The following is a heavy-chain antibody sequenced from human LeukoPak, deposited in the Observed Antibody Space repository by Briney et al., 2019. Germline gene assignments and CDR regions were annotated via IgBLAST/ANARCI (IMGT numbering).Heavy chain of an antibody. CDR2: IYYSGST. CDR1: GGSISSSSYY. Sequence: PSETLSLTCTVSGGSISSSSYYWGWIRQPPGKGLEWIGSIYYSGSTYYNPSLKSRVTISVDTSKNQFSLKLSSVTAADTAVYYCARARGSLWFGELLPDAFDIWGQGTMVTVSS. CDR3: ARARGSLWFGELLPDAFDI. J-gene: IGHJ3*02. D-gene: IGHD3-10*01. V-gene: IGHV4-39*07.